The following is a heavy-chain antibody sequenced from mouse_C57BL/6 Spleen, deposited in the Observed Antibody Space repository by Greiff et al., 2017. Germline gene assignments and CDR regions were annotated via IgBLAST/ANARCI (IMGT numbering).Heavy chain of an antibody. Sequence: EVKVVESGGGLVKPGGSLKLSCAASGFTFSDYGMHWVRQAPVKGLERVAYISSGSSTIYYADTVKGRFTISRDNAQNNLFLQMACLRTEDTAMYDCARCPYYGSSYYYFDYWGQGTTLTVSS. V-gene: IGHV5-17*01. D-gene: IGHD1-1*01. CDR3: ARCPYYGSSYYYFDY. CDR1: GFTFSDYG. CDR2: ISSGSSTI. J-gene: IGHJ2*01.